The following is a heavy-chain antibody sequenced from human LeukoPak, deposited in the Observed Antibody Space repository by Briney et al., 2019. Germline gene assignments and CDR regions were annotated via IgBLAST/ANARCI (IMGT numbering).Heavy chain of an antibody. D-gene: IGHD3-10*01. V-gene: IGHV7-4-1*02. CDR1: GYTFASYA. CDR3: ARDRGITMVRGVLYYYYGMDV. Sequence: ASVKVSCKASGYTFASYAMNWVRQAPGQGLEWMGWINTNTGNPTYAQGFTGRFVFSLDTSVCTAYLQISSLKAEDTAVYYCARDRGITMVRGVLYYYYGMDVWGQGTTVTVSS. CDR2: INTNTGNP. J-gene: IGHJ6*02.